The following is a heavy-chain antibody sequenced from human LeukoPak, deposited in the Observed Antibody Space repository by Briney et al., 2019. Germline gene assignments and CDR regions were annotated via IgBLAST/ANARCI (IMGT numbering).Heavy chain of an antibody. V-gene: IGHV3-23*01. J-gene: IGHJ4*02. D-gene: IGHD3-3*01. CDR2: ISGSGGST. CDR3: AKEPGGTYYDFWSGPTSYDY. CDR1: GFTFSSYA. Sequence: GGSLTLSCAASGFTFSSYAMSWVRQAPGKGLEWVSAISGSGGSTYYADSVKGRFTISRDNSKNTLYLQMNSLRAEDTAVYYCAKEPGGTYYDFWSGPTSYDYWGQGTLVTVSS.